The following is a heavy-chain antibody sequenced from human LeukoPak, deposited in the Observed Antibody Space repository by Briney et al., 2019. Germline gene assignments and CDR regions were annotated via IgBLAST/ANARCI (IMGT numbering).Heavy chain of an antibody. CDR2: IRYDGGNK. V-gene: IGHV3-30*02. CDR3: AKDSCSSTSCFFFDY. Sequence: SGGSLRLSCAASGFTFSSYGMHWVRRAPGKGLEWVAFIRYDGGNKYYADSVKGRFTISRDNTLYLQMNSLRAEDTAVYYCAKDSCSSTSCFFFDYWGQGTLVTVSS. D-gene: IGHD2-2*01. J-gene: IGHJ4*02. CDR1: GFTFSSYG.